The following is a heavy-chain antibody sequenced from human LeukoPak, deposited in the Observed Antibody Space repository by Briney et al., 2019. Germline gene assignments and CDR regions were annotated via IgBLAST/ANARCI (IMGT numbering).Heavy chain of an antibody. CDR3: ASVDYYGSGSYPSY. D-gene: IGHD3-10*01. J-gene: IGHJ4*02. CDR2: IKQDGSEK. V-gene: IGHV3-7*01. CDR1: GFTFSRYW. Sequence: GGSLRLSCAASGFTFSRYWMTWVRQAPGKGLEWVANIKQDGSEKYYVDSVKGRFTISRDNAKNSLYLQMNGLRAEDTAVYYCASVDYYGSGSYPSYWGQGTLVTVSS.